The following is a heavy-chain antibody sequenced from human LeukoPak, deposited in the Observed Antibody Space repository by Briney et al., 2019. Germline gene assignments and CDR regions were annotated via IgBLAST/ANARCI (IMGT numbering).Heavy chain of an antibody. CDR2: ISYDGSNK. Sequence: PGRSLRLSCAASGFTFSSYAMHWLRQVPGKGLEWVAVISYDGSNKYYADSVKGRFTISRDNSKNTLYLQMNSLRPEDTAVYYCARAEGYYDSRVDYWGQGTLVTVSS. CDR3: ARAEGYYDSRVDY. J-gene: IGHJ4*02. D-gene: IGHD3-22*01. V-gene: IGHV3-30-3*01. CDR1: GFTFSSYA.